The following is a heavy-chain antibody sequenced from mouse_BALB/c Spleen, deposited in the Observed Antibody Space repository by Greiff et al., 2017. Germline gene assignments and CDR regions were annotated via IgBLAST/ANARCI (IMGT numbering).Heavy chain of an antibody. V-gene: IGHV1-83*01. D-gene: IGHD2-1*01. J-gene: IGHJ2*01. Sequence: VQLQQSGPELVKPGASVKISCKASGYTFTDYNMHWVKQRPGHGLEWIGDIYPGGGYTNYNEKFKGKATLTADTSSSTAYMQLSSLTSEDSAIYYCARRGNYNFDYWGQGTTLTVSS. CDR1: GYTFTDYN. CDR3: ARRGNYNFDY. CDR2: IYPGGGYT.